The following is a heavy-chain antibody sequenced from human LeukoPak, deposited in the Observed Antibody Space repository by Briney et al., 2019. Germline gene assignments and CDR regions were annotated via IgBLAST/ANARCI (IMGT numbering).Heavy chain of an antibody. V-gene: IGHV7-4-1*02. CDR3: ARVSPCGGDCYYFDY. Sequence: ASVKVSCKASGYTFTSYAMNWVRQAPGQGLEWMRWINTNTGNPTYAQGFTGRFVFSLDTSVSTAYLQISSLKAEDTAVYYCARVSPCGGDCYYFDYWGQGTLVTASS. D-gene: IGHD2-21*02. CDR2: INTNTGNP. CDR1: GYTFTSYA. J-gene: IGHJ4*02.